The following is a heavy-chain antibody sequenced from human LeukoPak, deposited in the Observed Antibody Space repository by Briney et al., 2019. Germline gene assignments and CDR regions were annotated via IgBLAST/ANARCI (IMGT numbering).Heavy chain of an antibody. CDR3: ATRSHYDSSGYYPKDYYYYYMDV. J-gene: IGHJ6*03. CDR2: IYYSGST. CDR1: GGSISSGDYY. V-gene: IGHV4-30-4*08. D-gene: IGHD3-22*01. Sequence: SQSLSLTCTVSGGSISSGDYYWSWIRQPPGKGLEWIGYIYYSGSTYYNPSLKSRVTISVDTSKNQFSLKLSSVTAADTAVYYCATRSHYDSSGYYPKDYYYYYMDVWGKGTTVTVSS.